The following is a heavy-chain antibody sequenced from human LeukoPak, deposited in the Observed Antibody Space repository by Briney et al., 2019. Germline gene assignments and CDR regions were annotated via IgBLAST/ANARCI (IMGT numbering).Heavy chain of an antibody. CDR3: ARGDYETHGYQTR. V-gene: IGHV7-4-1*02. J-gene: IGHJ4*02. CDR2: INTNTGNP. D-gene: IGHD3-22*01. Sequence: ASVKVSCKASGYNFISSGVTWVRQAPGQGLEWMGWINTNTGNPTYAQGFTGRFVFSLDTSVSTAYLQISSLKADDTAMYYCARGDYETHGYQTRWGQGTLVTVSS. CDR1: GYNFISSG.